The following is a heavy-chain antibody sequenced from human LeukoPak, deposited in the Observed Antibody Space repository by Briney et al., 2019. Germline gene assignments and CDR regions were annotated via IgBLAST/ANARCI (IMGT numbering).Heavy chain of an antibody. CDR2: INHSGST. Sequence: PSETLSLTCAAYGGSFSGYYWSWIRQPPGKGLEWIGEINHSGSTNYNPSLKSRVTISVDTSKNQFSLKLSSVTAADTAVYYCARGPRYYYDSSGYTDYWGQGTLVTVSS. CDR1: GGSFSGYY. CDR3: ARGPRYYYDSSGYTDY. D-gene: IGHD3-22*01. V-gene: IGHV4-34*01. J-gene: IGHJ4*02.